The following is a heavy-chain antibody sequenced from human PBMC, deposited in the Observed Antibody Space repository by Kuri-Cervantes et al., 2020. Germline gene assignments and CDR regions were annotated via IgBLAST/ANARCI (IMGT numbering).Heavy chain of an antibody. Sequence: SQKLQLTGAVSGYSISSGYYWGWIRQPPGKGLEWIGSIYHSGSTYYNPSLKSRVTISVDTSKNQFSLKLSSVTAADTAVYYCARSKSWRWFDPWGQGTLVTVSS. CDR1: GYSISSGYY. CDR3: ARSKSWRWFDP. CDR2: IYHSGST. V-gene: IGHV4-38-2*01. J-gene: IGHJ5*02. D-gene: IGHD3-3*01.